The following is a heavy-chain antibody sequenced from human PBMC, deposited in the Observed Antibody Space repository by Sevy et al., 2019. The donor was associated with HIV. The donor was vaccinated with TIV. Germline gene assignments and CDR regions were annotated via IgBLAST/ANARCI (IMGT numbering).Heavy chain of an antibody. V-gene: IGHV3-21*01. CDR2: ISSSSSYI. CDR3: ARGGGWYYDFWSGSPIDP. CDR1: GFTFSSYS. Sequence: GVSLRLSCAASGFTFSSYSMNWVRQAPGKGLEWVSSISSSSSYIYYADSVKGRFTISRDNAKNSLYLQMNSLRAEDTAVYYCARGGGWYYDFWSGSPIDPWGQGTLVTVSS. J-gene: IGHJ5*02. D-gene: IGHD3-3*01.